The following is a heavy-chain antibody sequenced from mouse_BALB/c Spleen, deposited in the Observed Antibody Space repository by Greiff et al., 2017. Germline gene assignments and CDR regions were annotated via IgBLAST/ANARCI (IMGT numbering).Heavy chain of an antibody. J-gene: IGHJ2*01. CDR1: GYAFTNYL. CDR2: INPGSGGT. D-gene: IGHD2-3*01. V-gene: IGHV1-54*01. Sequence: QVQLQQSGAELVRPGTSVKVSCKASGYAFTNYLIEWVKQRPGQGLEWIGVINPGSGGTNYNEKFKGKATLTADKSSSTAYMQLSSLTSDDSAVYFCARYDGYYSYYFDYWGQGTTRTVSS. CDR3: ARYDGYYSYYFDY.